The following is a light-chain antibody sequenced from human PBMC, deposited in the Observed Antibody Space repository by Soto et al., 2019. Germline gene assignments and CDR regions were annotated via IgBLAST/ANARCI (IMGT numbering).Light chain of an antibody. CDR1: QDIRND. CDR3: LQNYNYPWT. Sequence: AIQMTQFPSSLSASVRDRVTVTCRASQDIRNDLGWYQQKPGKAPKLLIYVASSLQSGFPSRFSGSGSGTQFTLTISSLQPEDVATYYCLQNYNYPWTFGQGTKVEIK. V-gene: IGKV1-6*01. J-gene: IGKJ1*01. CDR2: VAS.